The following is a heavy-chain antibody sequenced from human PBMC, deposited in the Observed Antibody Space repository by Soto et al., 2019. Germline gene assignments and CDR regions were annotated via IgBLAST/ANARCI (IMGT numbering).Heavy chain of an antibody. CDR2: ISYDGSNK. D-gene: IGHD3-3*01. CDR3: AKSPHYDFWSGYTLAFDY. CDR1: GFTFSIYG. J-gene: IGHJ4*02. V-gene: IGHV3-30*18. Sequence: PGGSLRLSCAASGFTFSIYGMHWVRHAPGKGLEWVAVISYDGSNKYYADSVKGRFTISRDNSKNTLYLQMNSLRAEDTAVYYCAKSPHYDFWSGYTLAFDYWGQGTLVTVSS.